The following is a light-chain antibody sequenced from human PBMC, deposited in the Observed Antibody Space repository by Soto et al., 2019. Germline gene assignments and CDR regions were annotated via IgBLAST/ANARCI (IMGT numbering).Light chain of an antibody. CDR3: QQYNNWPLT. V-gene: IGKV3-15*01. J-gene: IGKJ4*01. CDR1: QSVSSK. CDR2: GAS. Sequence: EIVMTQSPATLSVSPGERATLSCRASQSVSSKLAWYQQKPGKAPRLLIYGASTSATGIPARFSGSGSWTEFTLTISSLQSEYFAVYYCQQYNNWPLTFGRGTKVEIK.